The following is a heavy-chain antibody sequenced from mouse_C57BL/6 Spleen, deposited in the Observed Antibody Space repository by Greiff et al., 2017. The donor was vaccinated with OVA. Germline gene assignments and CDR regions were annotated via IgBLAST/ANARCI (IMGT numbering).Heavy chain of an antibody. V-gene: IGHV1-82*01. CDR3: ARSELTGAFDY. CDR1: GYAFSSSW. Sequence: VNLVESGPELVKPGASVKISCKASGYAFSSSWMNWVKQRPGKGLEWIGRMYPGDGDTNYNGKFKGKATLTADKSSSTAYMQLSSLTSEDSAVYFCARSELTGAFDYWGQGTTLTVSS. D-gene: IGHD4-1*01. CDR2: MYPGDGDT. J-gene: IGHJ2*01.